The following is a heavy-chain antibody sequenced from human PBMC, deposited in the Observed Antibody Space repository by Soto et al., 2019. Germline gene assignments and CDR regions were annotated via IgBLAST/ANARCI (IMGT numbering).Heavy chain of an antibody. CDR3: TRGDMALNDY. Sequence: LRLSCAASGFRFRTRAMSWVRQAPGKGLEWISFIRNKAYRGTTKYAASVRGRFTISRDDSKSIAYLQMNSLKTEDTAVYYCTRGDMALNDYWGQGTLVTVSS. CDR1: GFRFRTRA. V-gene: IGHV3-49*04. D-gene: IGHD2-15*01. J-gene: IGHJ4*02. CDR2: IRNKAYRGTT.